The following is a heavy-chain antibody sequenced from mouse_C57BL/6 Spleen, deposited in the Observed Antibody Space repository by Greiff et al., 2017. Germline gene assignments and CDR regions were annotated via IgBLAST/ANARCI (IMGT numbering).Heavy chain of an antibody. Sequence: VQLQQSGAELARPGASVKLSCKASGYTFTSYGISWVKQRTGQGLEWIGEIYPRSGNTYYNEKFKGKATLTAAKSSSTAYIELRSLTSEDSAVYFCARKDSSCGSSFYCSFDVWGTGTTVTVSS. CDR1: GYTFTSYG. CDR3: ARKDSSCGSSFYCSFDV. D-gene: IGHD1-1*01. J-gene: IGHJ1*03. V-gene: IGHV1-81*01. CDR2: IYPRSGNT.